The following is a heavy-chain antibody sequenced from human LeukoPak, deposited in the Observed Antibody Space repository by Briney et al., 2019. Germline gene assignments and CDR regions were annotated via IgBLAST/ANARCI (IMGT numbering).Heavy chain of an antibody. V-gene: IGHV1-2*02. CDR3: AREQGRDTYYYDSGAYFFDY. CDR1: GYTFTGYY. CDR2: ISPNSGGS. D-gene: IGHD3-22*01. J-gene: IGHJ4*02. Sequence: GASVKVSCKASGYTFTGYYMHWVRQAPGQGLEWMGWISPNSGGSNYALKFQGRVTMTRDTSISTAYMELSRLRFDDTAVYFCAREQGRDTYYYDSGAYFFDYWGQGTLVTVSS.